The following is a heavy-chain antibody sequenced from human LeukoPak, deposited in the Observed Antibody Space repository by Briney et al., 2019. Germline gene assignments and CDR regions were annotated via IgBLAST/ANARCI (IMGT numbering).Heavy chain of an antibody. CDR1: GFTFSSYA. CDR3: ARDNGGFYGSGTYRPLDY. Sequence: GGSLRLSCAASGFTFSSYAMSWVRQAPGKGLEWVSAISGSGGSTYYADSVKGRFTISRDNAKNSLYLQMNSLRAEDTAVYYCARDNGGFYGSGTYRPLDYWGQGTLVTVSS. V-gene: IGHV3-23*01. D-gene: IGHD3-10*01. CDR2: ISGSGGST. J-gene: IGHJ4*02.